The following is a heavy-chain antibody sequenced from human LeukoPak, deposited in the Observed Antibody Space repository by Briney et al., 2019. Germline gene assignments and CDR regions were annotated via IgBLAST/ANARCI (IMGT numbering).Heavy chain of an antibody. Sequence: GSLRLSCAASGFTFSDYYMSWIRQAPGKGLEWISYISSSGSTIYYADSVKGRFTISRDNAKNSLYLQMNSLRAEDTAVYYCARRPTRYCGGDCYFDYWGQGTLVTVSS. J-gene: IGHJ4*02. CDR3: ARRPTRYCGGDCYFDY. CDR1: GFTFSDYY. V-gene: IGHV3-11*01. CDR2: ISSSGSTI. D-gene: IGHD2-21*02.